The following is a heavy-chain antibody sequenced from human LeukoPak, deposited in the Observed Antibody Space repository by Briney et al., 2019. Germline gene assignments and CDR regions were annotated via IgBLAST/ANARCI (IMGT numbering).Heavy chain of an antibody. Sequence: SETLSLTCTVSGGSISSYYWSWIRQPPGKGLEWIGYIYYSGSTNYNPSLKSRVTISVDTSKNQFSLKLSSVTAADTAVYYCARQTYYDFWSGYPLRPGGAYNWFDPWGQGTPVTVSS. CDR3: ARQTYYDFWSGYPLRPGGAYNWFDP. CDR1: GGSISSYY. CDR2: IYYSGST. J-gene: IGHJ5*02. V-gene: IGHV4-59*01. D-gene: IGHD3-3*01.